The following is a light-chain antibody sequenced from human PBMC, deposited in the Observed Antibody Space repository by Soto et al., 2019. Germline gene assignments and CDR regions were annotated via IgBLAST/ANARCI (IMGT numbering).Light chain of an antibody. J-gene: IGKJ1*01. CDR3: QQLNDWPPQRT. Sequence: IVLTQSPGTRSLPPSERATLSCRASQSISSYLAWYQQKPGQAPRLLIYDASSRATGIPARFSGSGSGTDFTLTISSLEPEEFAVYYCQQLNDWPPQRTFGQGTRVDI. CDR2: DAS. V-gene: IGKV3-11*01. CDR1: QSISSY.